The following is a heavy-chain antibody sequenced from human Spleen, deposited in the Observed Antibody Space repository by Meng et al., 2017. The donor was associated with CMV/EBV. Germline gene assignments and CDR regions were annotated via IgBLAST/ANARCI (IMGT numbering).Heavy chain of an antibody. CDR3: AKDIIAARHHFDS. V-gene: IGHV3-23*01. CDR1: GFSFTNYA. J-gene: IGHJ4*02. Sequence: GESLKISCAASGFSFTNYAMNWVRQAPGKGLEWVSGISAGGGSTSYADSVKGRFTVSRDNSKNTLYLQMKSLRAADTAVYYCAKDIIAARHHFDSWGQGALVTVSS. CDR2: ISAGGGST. D-gene: IGHD6-6*01.